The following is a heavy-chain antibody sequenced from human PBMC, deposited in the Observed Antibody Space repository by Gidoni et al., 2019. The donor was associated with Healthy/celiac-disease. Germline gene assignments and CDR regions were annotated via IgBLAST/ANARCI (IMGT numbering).Heavy chain of an antibody. CDR2: IRSKANSYAT. D-gene: IGHD2-2*02. CDR1: GFPFSASA. V-gene: IGHV3-73*02. J-gene: IGHJ6*03. CDR3: TRRGEYCSSTSCYTHYYYYMDV. Sequence: EVQLVESGGGLVQPGGSLKLSCAASGFPFSASALHWVRPASGKGLEWVGRIRSKANSYATAYAASVKGRFTISRDDSKNTAYLQMNSLKTEDTAVYYCTRRGEYCSSTSCYTHYYYYMDVWGKGTTVTVSS.